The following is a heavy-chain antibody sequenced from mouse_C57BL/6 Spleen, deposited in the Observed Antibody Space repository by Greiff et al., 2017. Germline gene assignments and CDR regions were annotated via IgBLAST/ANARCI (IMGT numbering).Heavy chain of an antibody. Sequence: VQLQQSGAELARPGASVKLSCKASGYTFTSYGISWVKQRTGQGLEWIGEIYPRSGNTYYNEKFKGKATLTADKSSSTAYMELRSLTSEDSAVYFCARYYDYDDGAWFADWGQGTLVTVSA. D-gene: IGHD2-4*01. CDR1: GYTFTSYG. CDR2: IYPRSGNT. J-gene: IGHJ3*01. V-gene: IGHV1-81*01. CDR3: ARYYDYDDGAWFAD.